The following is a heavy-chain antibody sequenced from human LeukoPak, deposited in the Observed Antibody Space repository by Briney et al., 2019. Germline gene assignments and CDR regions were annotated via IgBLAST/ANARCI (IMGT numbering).Heavy chain of an antibody. CDR1: GYTFTSYG. V-gene: IGHV1-18*01. D-gene: IGHD6-19*01. Sequence: EASVKVSCKASGYTFTSYGISWVRQAPGQGLEWMGWISAYNGNTNYAQQLQGRVTMTTDTSTSTAYMELRSLRSDDTAVYYCARDLGYSSGWYSDYWGQGTLVTVSS. CDR2: ISAYNGNT. CDR3: ARDLGYSSGWYSDY. J-gene: IGHJ4*02.